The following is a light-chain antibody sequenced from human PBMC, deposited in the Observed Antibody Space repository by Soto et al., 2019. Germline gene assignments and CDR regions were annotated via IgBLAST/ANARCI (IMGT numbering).Light chain of an antibody. Sequence: QSVLTQPPSASGTPGQRVTISCSGSSSNIGSNTVNWFQQLPGTAPKLLIYSDNQRPSGVPGRFSGSKSGTSATLAISGLQSEYEADYYCAAWDDSLNGRHVFGTGTKLTV. CDR3: AAWDDSLNGRHV. CDR1: SSNIGSNT. J-gene: IGLJ1*01. CDR2: SDN. V-gene: IGLV1-44*01.